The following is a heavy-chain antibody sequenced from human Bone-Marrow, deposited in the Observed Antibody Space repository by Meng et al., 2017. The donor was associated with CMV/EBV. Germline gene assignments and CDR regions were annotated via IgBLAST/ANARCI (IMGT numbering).Heavy chain of an antibody. CDR1: GFTFTQYP. J-gene: IGHJ4*02. CDR2: ISYTGSYI. CDR3: ARAPIAARQDYFDF. D-gene: IGHD6-6*01. V-gene: IGHV3-21*01. Sequence: LSLTCAASGFTFTQYPMNWVRQPPGKGLEWVSSISYTGSYIDYAGSVKGRFTISRDNANNSVYLQMNGLTVEDTAVYYCARAPIAARQDYFDFWGQGVLVTVSS.